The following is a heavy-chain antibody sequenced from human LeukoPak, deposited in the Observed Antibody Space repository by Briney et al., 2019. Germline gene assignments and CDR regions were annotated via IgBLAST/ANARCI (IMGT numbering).Heavy chain of an antibody. J-gene: IGHJ5*02. CDR3: AREIWFGESSNWFDP. D-gene: IGHD3-10*01. CDR1: GFTFSSYG. CDR2: IWYDGSNK. Sequence: GGSLRLSCVASGFTFSSYGMHWVRQAPGKGLEWVAVIWYDGSNKYYADSVKGRFTISRDNSKNTLYLQMNSLRAEDTAVYYCAREIWFGESSNWFDPWGQGTLVTVSS. V-gene: IGHV3-33*08.